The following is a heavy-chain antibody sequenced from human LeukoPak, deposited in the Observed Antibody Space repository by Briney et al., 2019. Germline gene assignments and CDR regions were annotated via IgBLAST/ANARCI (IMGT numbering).Heavy chain of an antibody. J-gene: IGHJ6*03. D-gene: IGHD3-10*01. CDR3: ARNRRAILLWFGEYMDV. Sequence: SETLSLTCAVSGYSISSGYYWGWIRQPPGKGLEWIGEINHSGSTNYNPSLKSRVTISVDTSKNQFSLKLSSVTAADTAVYYCARNRRAILLWFGEYMDVWGKGTTVTVSS. V-gene: IGHV4-38-2*01. CDR2: INHSGST. CDR1: GYSISSGYY.